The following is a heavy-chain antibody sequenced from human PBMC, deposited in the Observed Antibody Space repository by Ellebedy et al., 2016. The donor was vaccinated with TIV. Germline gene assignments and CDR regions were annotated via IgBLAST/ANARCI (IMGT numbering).Heavy chain of an antibody. Sequence: GGSLRLSXVASGFTFTNSWMTWVRQAPGKGLEWVASINSDGGEIRYVDSVKGRFTFSRDNAANSVYLQVSSLRADDTAVYYCARDQAGEFAEVSRYYYYGMDVWGQGTTVTVSS. CDR1: GFTFTNSW. V-gene: IGHV3-7*01. D-gene: IGHD3-16*01. J-gene: IGHJ6*02. CDR3: ARDQAGEFAEVSRYYYYGMDV. CDR2: INSDGGEI.